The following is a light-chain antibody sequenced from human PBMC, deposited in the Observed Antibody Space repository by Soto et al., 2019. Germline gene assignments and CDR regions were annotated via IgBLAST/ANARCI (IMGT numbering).Light chain of an antibody. V-gene: IGKV3-15*01. Sequence: EIVMTQSPASLSVSPGERATLSCRASQSVSSNFAWYQQKPGQAPRLLIYDASNRATGIPARFSGSGSGTDFILTISSLQSEDFAVYYCQQYNQWPLTFGGGTKVEIK. J-gene: IGKJ4*01. CDR2: DAS. CDR1: QSVSSN. CDR3: QQYNQWPLT.